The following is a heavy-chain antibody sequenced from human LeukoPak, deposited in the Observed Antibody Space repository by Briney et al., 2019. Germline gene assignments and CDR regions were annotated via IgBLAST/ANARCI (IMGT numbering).Heavy chain of an antibody. V-gene: IGHV3-23*01. CDR2: ISGSGGSA. CDR1: GFTFSSYA. D-gene: IGHD2-2*01. Sequence: GGSLRLSCAASGFTFSSYAMSWVRQAPGKGLEWVSAISGSGGSAYYADSVKGRFTISRDNSKNTLYLQMNSLRAEDTAVYYCATTIGGYCSSTSCRRNWFDPWGQGTLVTVSS. J-gene: IGHJ5*02. CDR3: ATTIGGYCSSTSCRRNWFDP.